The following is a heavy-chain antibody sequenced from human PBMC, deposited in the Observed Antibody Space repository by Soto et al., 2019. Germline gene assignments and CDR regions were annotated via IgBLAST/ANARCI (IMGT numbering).Heavy chain of an antibody. CDR1: GYTFTGYY. Sequence: QVQLVQSGAEVKKPGASVKVSCKASGYTFTGYYMHWVRQAPGQGLEWMGWINPNSGGTKSAQKFQGRVTMTRDTSSSTAYMELSRLRSDDTAVYYCARRKGDYYDSSGYHYYFDYWGQGTLVTVSS. J-gene: IGHJ4*02. CDR2: INPNSGGT. D-gene: IGHD3-22*01. CDR3: ARRKGDYYDSSGYHYYFDY. V-gene: IGHV1-2*02.